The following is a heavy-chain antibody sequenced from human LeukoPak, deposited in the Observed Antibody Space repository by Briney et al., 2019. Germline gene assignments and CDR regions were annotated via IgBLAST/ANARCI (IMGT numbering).Heavy chain of an antibody. J-gene: IGHJ4*02. CDR1: GASISTYY. Sequence: SETLSLTCTVSGASISTYYWSWIRQPAGKGLEWIGRIYTSGGTNYNPSLKSRVTISVDRSKNQFSLKLSSVTAADTAVYYCARGAHPYDILTGYYDIFDYWGQGTLVTVSS. CDR3: ARGAHPYDILTGYYDIFDY. V-gene: IGHV4-4*07. CDR2: IYTSGGT. D-gene: IGHD3-9*01.